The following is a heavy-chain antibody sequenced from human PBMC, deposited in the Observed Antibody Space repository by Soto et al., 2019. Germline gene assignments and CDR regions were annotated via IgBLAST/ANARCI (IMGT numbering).Heavy chain of an antibody. CDR2: ISAYSGYT. D-gene: IGHD3-16*01. CDR3: ARDRGVTIGGVRSINWFGP. J-gene: IGHJ5*02. Sequence: VTLVQSGTEVKKPGASVKVSCKASGYIFTNHGISWVRQAPGQGLEWLGGISAYSGYTNYAQKLQARVTMTTDTSASTAYMELTSLRSDDSAVYYCARDRGVTIGGVRSINWFGPWGQGTLVTVSS. CDR1: GYIFTNHG. V-gene: IGHV1-18*01.